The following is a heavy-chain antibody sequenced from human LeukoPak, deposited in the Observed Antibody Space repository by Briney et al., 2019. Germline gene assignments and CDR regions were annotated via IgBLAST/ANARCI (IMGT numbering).Heavy chain of an antibody. CDR3: ARPYFFGSGPYFDY. CDR2: VYWDDDK. D-gene: IGHD3-10*01. J-gene: IGHJ4*02. Sequence: SGPTLVNPTQTLTLTCTFSGFSLSTTGVGVGWIRQPPGKALEWLAHVYWDDDKRYSPSLKTRLTITKDTSKNQVVLTMTNMDPVDTATYFCARPYFFGSGPYFDYWGQGSLVTVSS. CDR1: GFSLSTTGVG. V-gene: IGHV2-5*02.